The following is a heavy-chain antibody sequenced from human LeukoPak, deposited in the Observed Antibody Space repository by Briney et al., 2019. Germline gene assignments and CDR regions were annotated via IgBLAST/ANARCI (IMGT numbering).Heavy chain of an antibody. Sequence: ASVKVSCKASGYTFTSYDINWVRQATGQGLEWMGWMNPNSGNTNYAQKLQGRVTMTTDTSTSTAYMELRSLRSDDTAVYYCAREARWGYDRAFDIWGQGTMVTVSS. D-gene: IGHD3-22*01. CDR1: GYTFTSYD. J-gene: IGHJ3*02. CDR3: AREARWGYDRAFDI. V-gene: IGHV1-18*01. CDR2: MNPNSGNT.